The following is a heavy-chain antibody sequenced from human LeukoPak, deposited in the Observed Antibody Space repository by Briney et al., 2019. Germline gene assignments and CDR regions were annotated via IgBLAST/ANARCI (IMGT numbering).Heavy chain of an antibody. CDR2: ISSSSSYI. V-gene: IGHV3-21*01. CDR1: GFTFSSYS. Sequence: GGSLRLSCAASGFTFSSYSMNWVRQAPGKGLEWVSSISSSSSYIYYADSVKGRFTISRDNAKNSLYLQMNSLRAEDTAVYYCARDTAARRPFDYWGQGTLVTVYS. CDR3: ARDTAARRPFDY. D-gene: IGHD6-6*01. J-gene: IGHJ4*02.